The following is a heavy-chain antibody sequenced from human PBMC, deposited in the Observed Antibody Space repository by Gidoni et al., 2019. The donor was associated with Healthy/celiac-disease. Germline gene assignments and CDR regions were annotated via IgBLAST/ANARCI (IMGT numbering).Heavy chain of an antibody. Sequence: QVQLQESVPGLVKPSETLSLTCTVSGGSISSYYWSWIRQPPGKGLEWIGYIYYSGSTNYNPSLKSRVTISVDTFKNQFSLKLSSVTAADTAVYYCARAIVGYYDSSGYYHDYWGQGTLVTVSS. V-gene: IGHV4-59*01. D-gene: IGHD3-22*01. J-gene: IGHJ4*02. CDR1: GGSISSYY. CDR2: IYYSGST. CDR3: ARAIVGYYDSSGYYHDY.